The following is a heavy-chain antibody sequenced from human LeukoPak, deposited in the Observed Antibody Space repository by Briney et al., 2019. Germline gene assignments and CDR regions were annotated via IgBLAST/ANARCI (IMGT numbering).Heavy chain of an antibody. CDR3: ARHPILWSGSYYRSYYYYYMDV. J-gene: IGHJ6*03. D-gene: IGHD1-26*01. CDR2: IYPGDSDT. CDR1: GYSFTSYW. Sequence: GESLKISCKGSGYSFTSYWIGWVRQMPGKGLEWMGIIYPGDSDTRYGPSFQGQVTISADKSISTAYLQWSSLKASDTAMYYCARHPILWSGSYYRSYYYYYMDVWGKGTTVTVSS. V-gene: IGHV5-51*01.